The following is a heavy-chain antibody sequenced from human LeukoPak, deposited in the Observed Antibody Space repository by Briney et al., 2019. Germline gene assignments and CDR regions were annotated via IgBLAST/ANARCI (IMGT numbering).Heavy chain of an antibody. J-gene: IGHJ4*02. Sequence: GGSLRLSCAASGFTFSSYAMTWVRQTPGKGLEWVSGISASGGSTYYAASVKGRFTVSRDNAKNSLYLQMNSLGAEDTAVYYCARAGRGYFDYWGQGTLVTVSS. V-gene: IGHV3-23*01. CDR2: ISASGGST. CDR3: ARAGRGYFDY. D-gene: IGHD1-1*01. CDR1: GFTFSSYA.